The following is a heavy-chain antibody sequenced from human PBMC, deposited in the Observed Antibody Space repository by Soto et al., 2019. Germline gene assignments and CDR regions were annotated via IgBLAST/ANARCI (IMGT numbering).Heavy chain of an antibody. CDR2: ISSTTNYI. J-gene: IGHJ4*02. V-gene: IGHV3-21*04. CDR3: ARGHSYYYSSPASYPFDF. Sequence: PGGSLRLSCAASGFTFTRYSMNWVRQAPGKGLEWVSSISSTTNYIYYGDSMKGRFTISRDNAKNSLYLEMNSLKASDTAIYFCARGHSYYYSSPASYPFDFWGQGTLVTVSS. CDR1: GFTFTRYS. D-gene: IGHD2-21*02.